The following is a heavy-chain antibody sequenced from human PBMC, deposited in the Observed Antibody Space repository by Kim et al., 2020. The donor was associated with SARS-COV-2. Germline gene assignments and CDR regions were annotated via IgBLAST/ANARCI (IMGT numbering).Heavy chain of an antibody. D-gene: IGHD3-10*01. CDR2: IYYSGST. V-gene: IGHV4-30-4*01. Sequence: SETLSLTCTVSGGSISSGDYYWSWIRQPPGKGLEWIGYIYYSGSTYYNPSLKSRVTISVDTSKNQFSLKLSSVTAADTAVYYCARGNPDYYLSYYYYYMDVWGKGTTVTVSS. CDR3: ARGNPDYYLSYYYYYMDV. J-gene: IGHJ6*03. CDR1: GGSISSGDYY.